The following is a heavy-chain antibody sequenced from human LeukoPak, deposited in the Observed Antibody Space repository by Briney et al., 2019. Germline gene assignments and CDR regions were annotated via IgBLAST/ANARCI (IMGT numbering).Heavy chain of an antibody. CDR2: ISLTGET. CDR1: GGSISSTNW. D-gene: IGHD1-26*01. J-gene: IGHJ4*02. Sequence: PSETLSLTCGVSGGSISSTNWWGWVRQPPGQGLEWIGEISLTGETNYNPSLNGRVTMSLDESRNQLSLDLTSVTAADTAIYYCSGESGAFCPFGYWGQGTLVIVPP. V-gene: IGHV4-4*02. CDR3: SGESGAFCPFGY.